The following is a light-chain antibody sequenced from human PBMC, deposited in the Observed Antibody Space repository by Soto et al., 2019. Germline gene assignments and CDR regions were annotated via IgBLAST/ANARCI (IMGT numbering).Light chain of an antibody. Sequence: DIQMTQSPSTLSASVGDRVTITCRASQTIGSLLAWYQQKAGRAPKLLIYKASTLESGVPSRFSGSRSGTEFTLTISSLQPDDFATYYCQHHNSYPPMYTFGQGTKLEI. V-gene: IGKV1-5*03. CDR2: KAS. J-gene: IGKJ2*01. CDR1: QTIGSL. CDR3: QHHNSYPPMYT.